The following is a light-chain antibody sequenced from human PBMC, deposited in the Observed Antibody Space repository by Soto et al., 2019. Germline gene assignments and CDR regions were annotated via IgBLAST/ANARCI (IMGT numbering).Light chain of an antibody. Sequence: AVQLTQSPSSLSASVGDRVTITCRASQGIRTDLGWYQQSPGKAPKVLIVGASTLKSVVQSRFSCSGSGTDFTLTISRLQPKDSATYYCLKDFNYPLTFGQGTKVEIK. V-gene: IGKV1-6*01. J-gene: IGKJ1*01. CDR3: LKDFNYPLT. CDR1: QGIRTD. CDR2: GAS.